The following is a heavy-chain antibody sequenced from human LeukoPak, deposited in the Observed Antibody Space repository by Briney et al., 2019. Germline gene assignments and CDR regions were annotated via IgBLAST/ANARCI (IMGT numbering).Heavy chain of an antibody. J-gene: IGHJ6*03. V-gene: IGHV4-34*01. D-gene: IGHD3-3*01. Sequence: SETLSLTCAVYGGSFSNYYWSWIRQPPGKGLEWIGEINHSGSTNYNPSLKSRVTISIDTSKNQFSLKLSSVTAADTAMYYCTRIVLRFLEWLPPYYYYYMDVWGKGTTVTVSS. CDR2: INHSGST. CDR1: GGSFSNYY. CDR3: TRIVLRFLEWLPPYYYYYMDV.